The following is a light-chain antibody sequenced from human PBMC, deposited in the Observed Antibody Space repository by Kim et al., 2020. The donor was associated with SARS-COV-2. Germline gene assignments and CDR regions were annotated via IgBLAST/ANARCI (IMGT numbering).Light chain of an antibody. Sequence: GQSVTISCTGTSSDVGGYNYVSWYQQHSGKAPKLMIYDVSKRPPGVPDRFSGSKSGNTASLTISGLQADDEADYYCCSYAGGYTWVFGGGTQLTVL. CDR3: CSYAGGYTWV. CDR2: DVS. CDR1: SSDVGGYNY. J-gene: IGLJ3*02. V-gene: IGLV2-11*01.